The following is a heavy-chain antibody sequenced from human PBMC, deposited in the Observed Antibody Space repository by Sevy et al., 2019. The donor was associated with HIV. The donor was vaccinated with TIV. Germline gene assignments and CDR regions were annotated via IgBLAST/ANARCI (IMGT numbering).Heavy chain of an antibody. V-gene: IGHV3-30*18. D-gene: IGHD2-2*01. CDR2: ISYDGSNK. J-gene: IGHJ4*02. CDR1: GFTFSSYG. Sequence: GGSLRLSCAASGFTFSSYGMHWVRQAPGKGLEWVAVISYDGSNKYYADSVKGRFTISRDNSKNTLYLQMNSLRAEDTAVYYCANDDCSSTSCYIGGSDYWGQGTLVTVSS. CDR3: ANDDCSSTSCYIGGSDY.